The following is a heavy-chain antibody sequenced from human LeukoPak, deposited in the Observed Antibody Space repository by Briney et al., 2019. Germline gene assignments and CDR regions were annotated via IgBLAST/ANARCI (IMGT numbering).Heavy chain of an antibody. CDR1: GYSFTGYY. CDR3: ASRTGKYSYGMDV. V-gene: IGHV1-2*02. J-gene: IGHJ6*02. Sequence: ASVKVSCKASGYSFTGYYLHWVRQAPRQGLEWMGWINPSNGGTNYAQKFQGRVTMTRDTSISTAYMELSRLRSDDTAVYYCASRTGKYSYGMDVWGQGTTVTVSS. CDR2: INPSNGGT. D-gene: IGHD1/OR15-1a*01.